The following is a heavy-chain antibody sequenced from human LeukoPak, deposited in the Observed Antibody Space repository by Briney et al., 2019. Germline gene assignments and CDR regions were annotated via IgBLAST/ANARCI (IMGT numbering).Heavy chain of an antibody. CDR3: ARDPDILPAVALDF. D-gene: IGHD3-9*01. J-gene: IGHJ3*01. V-gene: IGHV3-7*05. CDR2: RNQYGNKK. CDR1: GFSFSSGW. Sequence: TGGSLTLSCAASGFSFSSGWMNWVRLAPGKGMGWVANRNQYGNKKSYVKSGKGRFNIPRDNAKISLYLQMDSLRAEDTAVYYCARDPDILPAVALDFWGEGTLVTVSS.